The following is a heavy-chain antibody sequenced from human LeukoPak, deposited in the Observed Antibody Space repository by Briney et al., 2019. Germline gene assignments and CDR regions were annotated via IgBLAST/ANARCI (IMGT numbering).Heavy chain of an antibody. CDR3: ARSSRTYPDFYS. V-gene: IGHV1-2*02. D-gene: IGHD1-14*01. Sequence: ASVKVSCKVSGCTFTAYYMHWVRQAPGQGLEWMGWINPDSGGTNYAQKFQGRVTMTRDTSINTAYMELSRLSSDDAAVYYCARSSRTYPDFYSWGHGTLVTVSS. J-gene: IGHJ4*01. CDR2: INPDSGGT. CDR1: GCTFTAYY.